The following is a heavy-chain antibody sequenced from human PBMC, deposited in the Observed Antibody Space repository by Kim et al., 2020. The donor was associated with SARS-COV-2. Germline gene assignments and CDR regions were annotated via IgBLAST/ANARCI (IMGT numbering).Heavy chain of an antibody. CDR3: ATDSAYYGSAFDS. V-gene: IGHV3-23*01. CDR1: GFTFRSYG. Sequence: GGSLRLSCAASGFTFRSYGMTWVRQAPGKGLEWVANISRGGSSRYYLDSVTGRFTISRDDSNNFLYLQMNSLRVDDTAIYYCATDSAYYGSAFDSWGQGSLVAVSS. CDR2: ISRGGSSR. D-gene: IGHD3-10*01. J-gene: IGHJ4*02.